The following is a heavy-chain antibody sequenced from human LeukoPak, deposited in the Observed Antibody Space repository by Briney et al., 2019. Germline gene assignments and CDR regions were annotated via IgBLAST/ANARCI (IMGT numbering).Heavy chain of an antibody. CDR2: ISASGTT. CDR3: AREATVVGATII. D-gene: IGHD1-26*01. J-gene: IGHJ4*02. CDR1: GGSVTTYY. Sequence: SETLSLTCTVSGGSVTTYYWSWIRQSAGKGLEWIGHISASGTTTYNPSLKSRVTMSVDASKNQFSLKLTSVTAADTAVYYCAREATVVGATIIWGQGTLVTVSS. V-gene: IGHV4-4*07.